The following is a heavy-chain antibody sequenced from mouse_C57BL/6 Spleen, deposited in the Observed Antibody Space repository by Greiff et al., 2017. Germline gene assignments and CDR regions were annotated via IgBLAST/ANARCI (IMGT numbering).Heavy chain of an antibody. V-gene: IGHV1-15*01. Sequence: QVQLQQSGAELVRPGASVTLSCKASGYTFTDYEMHWVKQTPVHGLEWIGAIDPETGGTAYNQKFKGKAILTADKSSSTAYMELRSLTSEDSAVYFCAGCRGSFDYWGQGTTLTVSS. CDR2: IDPETGGT. J-gene: IGHJ2*01. CDR3: AGCRGSFDY. CDR1: GYTFTDYE.